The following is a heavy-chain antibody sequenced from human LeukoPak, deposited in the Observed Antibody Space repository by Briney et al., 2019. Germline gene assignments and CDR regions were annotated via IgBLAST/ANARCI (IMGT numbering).Heavy chain of an antibody. CDR3: AKETYSSFDY. J-gene: IGHJ4*02. D-gene: IGHD2-15*01. CDR1: GFTFSSYG. CDR2: RRYYGSNI. V-gene: IGHV3-30*02. Sequence: GGSLRLSCAASGFTFSSYGMHWVRQAPGKGLGWVAFRRYYGSNIYYAYSVKGRFTNSSDNSKITLYLQMNSLRAEDTAVYYCAKETYSSFDYWGQGTLVTVSS.